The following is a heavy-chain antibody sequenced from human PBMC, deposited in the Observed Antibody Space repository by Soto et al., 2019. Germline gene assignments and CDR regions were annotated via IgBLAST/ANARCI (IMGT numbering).Heavy chain of an antibody. CDR3: AKGGVWDSSSSGGVDY. V-gene: IGHV3-30*18. D-gene: IGHD6-6*01. J-gene: IGHJ4*02. CDR1: GFPFKSYD. Sequence: QVQLVESGGGVVQPGRSLRLSCNASGFPFKSYDIHWVRQAPGKGLEWVAVISYDGSNKYYGDSVKGRFTISRDNSKNTLYLQMNSLRPEDTAVYYCAKGGVWDSSSSGGVDYWGQGTLVTVSS. CDR2: ISYDGSNK.